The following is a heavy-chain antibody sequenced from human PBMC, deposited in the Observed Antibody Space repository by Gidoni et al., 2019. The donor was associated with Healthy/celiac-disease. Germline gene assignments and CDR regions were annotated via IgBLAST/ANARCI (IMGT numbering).Heavy chain of an antibody. V-gene: IGHV4-34*01. CDR1: GGSFSGYY. CDR3: ARDPPMTTVTTSNY. J-gene: IGHJ4*02. Sequence: QVQLQQWGAGLLKPSETLSLTCAVYGGSFSGYYWSWIRQPPGKGLEWIGEINHSGSTNYNPSLKSRVTISVDTSKNQFSLKLSSVTAADTAVYYCARDPPMTTVTTSNYWGQGTLVTVSS. D-gene: IGHD4-17*01. CDR2: INHSGST.